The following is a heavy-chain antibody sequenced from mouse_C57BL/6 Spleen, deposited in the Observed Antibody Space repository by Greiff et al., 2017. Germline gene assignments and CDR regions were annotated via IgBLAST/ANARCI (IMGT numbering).Heavy chain of an antibody. Sequence: VKLQESGAELVRPGASVTLSCKASGYTFTDYEMHWVKQTPVHGLEWIGAIDPETGGTAYNQKFKGKAILTADKSSSTAYMELRSLTSEDSAVYYCTREGRGFDYWGQGTTLTVSS. CDR3: TREGRGFDY. J-gene: IGHJ2*01. CDR1: GYTFTDYE. CDR2: IDPETGGT. V-gene: IGHV1-15*01.